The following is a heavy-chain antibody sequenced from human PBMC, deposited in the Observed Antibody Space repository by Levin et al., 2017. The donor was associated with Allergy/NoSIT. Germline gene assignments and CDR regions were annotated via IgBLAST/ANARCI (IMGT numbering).Heavy chain of an antibody. CDR3: AREMLATLGDASDI. CDR1: GFTFSSYE. Sequence: GGSLRLSCAASGFTFSSYEMNWVRQAPGKGLEWVSFITSSGSATTYADSVRGRFTMSRDNAKNSLFLQMNSLRVEDTAVYFCAREMLATLGDASDIWGQGTMVTVSS. D-gene: IGHD1-26*01. J-gene: IGHJ3*02. CDR2: ITSSGSAT. V-gene: IGHV3-48*03.